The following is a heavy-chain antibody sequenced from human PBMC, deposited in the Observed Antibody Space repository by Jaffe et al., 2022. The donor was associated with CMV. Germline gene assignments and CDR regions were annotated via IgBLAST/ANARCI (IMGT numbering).Heavy chain of an antibody. J-gene: IGHJ4*02. CDR1: GGSISSYY. CDR2: IYYSGST. V-gene: IGHV4-59*08. Sequence: QVQLQESGPGLVKPSETLSLTCTVSGGSISSYYWSWIRQPPGKGLEWIGYIYYSGSTNYNPSLKSRVTISVDTSKNQFSLKLSSVTAADTAVYYCARHMINFGITGTTWFDYWGQGTLVTVSS. D-gene: IGHD1-7*01. CDR3: ARHMINFGITGTTWFDY.